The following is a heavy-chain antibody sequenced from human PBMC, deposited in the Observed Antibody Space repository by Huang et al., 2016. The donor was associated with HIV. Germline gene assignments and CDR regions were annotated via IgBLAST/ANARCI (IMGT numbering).Heavy chain of an antibody. Sequence: QVQLVQSGSEVRKPGASVNVSCKTSGYRFSNYGITWLRQAPGRGLDGKGWINVQNGDTNYAQRFQGRVTVTADTATTTAYLELRSLKFDDTAVYYCARDPVYESSGYMHFDYWGQGTLVTVSS. J-gene: IGHJ4*02. CDR1: GYRFSNYG. V-gene: IGHV1-18*04. D-gene: IGHD3-22*01. CDR2: INVQNGDT. CDR3: ARDPVYESSGYMHFDY.